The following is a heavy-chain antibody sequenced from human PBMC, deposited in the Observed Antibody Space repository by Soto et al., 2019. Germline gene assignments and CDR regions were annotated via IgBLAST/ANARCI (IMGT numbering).Heavy chain of an antibody. CDR3: ARGHILTGPYYFDY. Sequence: SVKVSCKASGGTFSSYAISWVRQAPGQGLEWMGGIIPIFGTANYAQKFQGRVTITADKSTSTAYMELSSLRSEDTAVYYCARGHILTGPYYFDYWGKGTQVTVSS. J-gene: IGHJ4*02. CDR1: GGTFSSYA. V-gene: IGHV1-69*06. CDR2: IIPIFGTA. D-gene: IGHD3-9*01.